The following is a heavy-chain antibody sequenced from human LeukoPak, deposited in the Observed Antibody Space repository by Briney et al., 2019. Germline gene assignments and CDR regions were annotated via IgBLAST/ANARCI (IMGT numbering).Heavy chain of an antibody. CDR3: ARSKAHLSTSWYGTWFDP. V-gene: IGHV4-38-2*02. CDR2: MYHSGDT. Sequence: PSETLSLTCSVSGLSINTGYYWGWIRQPPGKGLEWIGSMYHSGDTYYNPSLKSRVTISVDTSKNQLSLKLSSVTAADTAVYYCARSKAHLSTSWYGTWFDPWGQGTLVTVSS. CDR1: GLSINTGYY. J-gene: IGHJ5*02. D-gene: IGHD2-2*01.